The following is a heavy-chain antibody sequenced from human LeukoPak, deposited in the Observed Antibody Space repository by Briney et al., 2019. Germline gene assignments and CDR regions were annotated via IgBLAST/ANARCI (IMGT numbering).Heavy chain of an antibody. V-gene: IGHV3-74*01. CDR1: GFCSSKIW. CDR2: IKTDGTTT. J-gene: IGHJ4*01. CDR3: ARVVDARLYASSTRDF. Sequence: GGSLRLSVASAGFCSSKIWMHFVRQAPGKGLVWVSRIKTDGTTTVYADSVKGRFTISRDNAKNTLYLQMKSLRAEDTAVYFCARVVDARLYASSTRDFWGQGTPVTVSS. D-gene: IGHD2-8*01.